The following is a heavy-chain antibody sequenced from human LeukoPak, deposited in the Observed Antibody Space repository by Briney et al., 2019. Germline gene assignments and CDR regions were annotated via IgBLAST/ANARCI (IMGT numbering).Heavy chain of an antibody. D-gene: IGHD6-6*01. CDR3: ARGRERGSSSSFTDY. V-gene: IGHV1-8*03. Sequence: GAAVKVSCKASGYTFTSYDINWVRQATGQGLEWMGWMDPNSANTGYAQKFQGRVTITRNTSISTTYMELSSLRFEDTAVYYCARGRERGSSSSFTDYWGQGTLVIVSS. J-gene: IGHJ4*02. CDR1: GYTFTSYD. CDR2: MDPNSANT.